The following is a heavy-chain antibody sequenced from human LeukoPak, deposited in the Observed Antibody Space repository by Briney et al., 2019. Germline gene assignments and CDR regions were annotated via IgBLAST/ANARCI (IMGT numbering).Heavy chain of an antibody. CDR3: AKAAGMGDNYYNFYFAY. CDR1: GFTFSSYG. J-gene: IGHJ4*02. CDR2: VRAGGGKT. D-gene: IGHD5-24*01. Sequence: PGGSLRLSCAASGFTFSSYGMGWVRQAPGKGLEWVSDVRAGGGKTYYADSVKGRFTISRDNSKNTMYLQMNSLRAEDTAIYYCAKAAGMGDNYYNFYFAYWGQGTLVTVSS. V-gene: IGHV3-23*01.